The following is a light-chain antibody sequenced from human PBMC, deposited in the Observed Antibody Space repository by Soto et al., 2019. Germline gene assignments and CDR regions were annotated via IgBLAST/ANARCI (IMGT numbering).Light chain of an antibody. CDR1: QIISTY. Sequence: DIQMTQSPSSLSASVGARVTLTCRASQIISTYLHWYQQKPGKAPTLLISGASSLQSGVPSRFSGSGSGTEFTLTISSLQREDFATYDCQESVSTPWTFGPGTKVEIK. CDR2: GAS. CDR3: QESVSTPWT. J-gene: IGKJ1*01. V-gene: IGKV1-39*01.